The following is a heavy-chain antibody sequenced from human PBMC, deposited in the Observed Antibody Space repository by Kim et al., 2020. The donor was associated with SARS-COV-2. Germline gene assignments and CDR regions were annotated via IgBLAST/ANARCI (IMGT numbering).Heavy chain of an antibody. J-gene: IGHJ4*02. CDR3: ASLLWFGELLALHFDY. D-gene: IGHD3-10*01. Sequence: LTSRVTIAVDTSKNQFSLKLSSVTAADTAVYYCASLLWFGELLALHFDYWGQGTLVTVSS. V-gene: IGHV4-30-2*03.